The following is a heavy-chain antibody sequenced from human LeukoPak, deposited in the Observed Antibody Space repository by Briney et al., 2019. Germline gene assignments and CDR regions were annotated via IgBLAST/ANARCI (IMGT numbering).Heavy chain of an antibody. CDR1: GASISSYS. D-gene: IGHD2-15*01. J-gene: IGHJ4*02. Sequence: KTSETLSLTCSVSGASISSYSWSWIRQPPGKGLEWIGYIYYSGNTNYNPSLKSRVTISVDTSNNEVSLNLNSVTAADTAVYYCARFVGSGLDYWGQGTLLTVSS. CDR3: ARFVGSGLDY. V-gene: IGHV4-59*01. CDR2: IYYSGNT.